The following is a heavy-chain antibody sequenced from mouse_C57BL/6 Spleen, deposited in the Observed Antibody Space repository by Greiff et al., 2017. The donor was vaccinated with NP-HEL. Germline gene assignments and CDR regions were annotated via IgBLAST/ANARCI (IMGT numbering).Heavy chain of an antibody. J-gene: IGHJ3*01. V-gene: IGHV1-64*01. CDR3: ARWAFTTVVATNAY. CDR2: IHPNSGST. Sequence: QVQLKQPGAELVKPGASVKLSCKASGYTFTSYWMHWVKQRPGQGLEWIGMIHPNSGSTNYNEKFKSKATLTVDKSSSTAYMQLSSLTSEDSAVYYCARWAFTTVVATNAYWGQGTLVTVSA. D-gene: IGHD1-1*01. CDR1: GYTFTSYW.